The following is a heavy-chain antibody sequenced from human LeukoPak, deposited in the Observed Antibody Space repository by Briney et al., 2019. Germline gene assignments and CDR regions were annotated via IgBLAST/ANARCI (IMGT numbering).Heavy chain of an antibody. CDR1: GFTFSSYS. Sequence: GGSLRLSCAASGFTFSSYSMNWVRQAPGKGLEWVSYISSSSSTVYYADSVKGRFTISRDNAKNSLSLQMSSPRAEDTAVYYCARVLHKRNYDSSGYYGYWGQGTLVTVSS. CDR3: ARVLHKRNYDSSGYYGY. CDR2: ISSSSSTV. V-gene: IGHV3-48*01. J-gene: IGHJ4*02. D-gene: IGHD3-22*01.